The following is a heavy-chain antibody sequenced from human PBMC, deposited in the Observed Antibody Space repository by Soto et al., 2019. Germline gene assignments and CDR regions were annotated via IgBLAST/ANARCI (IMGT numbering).Heavy chain of an antibody. D-gene: IGHD6-25*01. CDR2: FDTEHSET. Sequence: ASVKVSCKVSGDTLSYLSMHWVRQAPGKGLEWMGGFDTEHSETIYAQKVQGRLTITEDTSTDTAYMELSSLRSEDTAVYFCAPAYCNGGSGPAAWNRRFDPWGQGALDT. CDR3: APAYCNGGSGPAAWNRRFDP. CDR1: GDTLSYLS. J-gene: IGHJ5*02. V-gene: IGHV1-24*01.